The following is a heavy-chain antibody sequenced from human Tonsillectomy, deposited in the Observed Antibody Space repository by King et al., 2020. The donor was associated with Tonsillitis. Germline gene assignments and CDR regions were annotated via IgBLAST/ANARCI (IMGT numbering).Heavy chain of an antibody. J-gene: IGHJ4*02. Sequence: VQLVESGGGLAQPGGSLRLSCAASGFTFRNYWMNWVRQAPGKGLEWVAAIKEDGSEKYYVDSVKGRFSISRDNAGSSLSLQMNSLRAEDTAVYYCVSDEGYCTGGICYTVLAYWGQGTLVTVSS. CDR3: VSDEGYCTGGICYTVLAY. V-gene: IGHV3-7*01. CDR2: IKEDGSEK. CDR1: GFTFRNYW. D-gene: IGHD2-8*02.